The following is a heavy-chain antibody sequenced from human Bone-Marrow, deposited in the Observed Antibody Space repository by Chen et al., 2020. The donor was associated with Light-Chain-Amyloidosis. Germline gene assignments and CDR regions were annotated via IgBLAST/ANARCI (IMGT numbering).Heavy chain of an antibody. CDR3: TRDAITSGGVVVPDS. D-gene: IGHD3-16*02. CDR1: GGSISSGDYY. CDR2: IYTTGST. Sequence: QVQLQESGPGLVKPSQTLSLTCTVSGGSISSGDYYWNWIRQPAGKGLEWIGHIYTTGSTKYNPSLRSRLTISIDTSKSQFSLRLASVTAADTAIYYCTRDAITSGGVVVPDSWGQGTLVTVSS. V-gene: IGHV4-61*02. J-gene: IGHJ4*02.